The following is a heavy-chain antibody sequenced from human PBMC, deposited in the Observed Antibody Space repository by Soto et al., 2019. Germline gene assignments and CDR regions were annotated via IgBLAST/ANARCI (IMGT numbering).Heavy chain of an antibody. CDR1: GFTFDDYA. Sequence: GGSLRLSCSASGFTFDDYAMHWVRQAPGKGLEWVSGISWNSRSIGYADSVKGRFTISRDNAKNSLYLQMNSLRAEDTALYYCVKGENNYYYYGMDVWGQGTTVTVSS. V-gene: IGHV3-9*01. CDR2: ISWNSRSI. J-gene: IGHJ6*02. CDR3: VKGENNYYYYGMDV.